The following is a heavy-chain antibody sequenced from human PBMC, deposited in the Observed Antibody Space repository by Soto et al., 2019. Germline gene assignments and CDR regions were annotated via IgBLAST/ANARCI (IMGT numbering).Heavy chain of an antibody. D-gene: IGHD3-3*01. CDR2: NYYSGIT. J-gene: IGHJ2*01. Sequence: CIRQHPGKGLEWIGYNYYSGITYYNPSLKSRFTISLDTSKNQFSLKLSSVTDADTAVYYGARGSIFLRPEDGIQDL. CDR3: ARGSIFLRPEDGIQDL. V-gene: IGHV4-31*02.